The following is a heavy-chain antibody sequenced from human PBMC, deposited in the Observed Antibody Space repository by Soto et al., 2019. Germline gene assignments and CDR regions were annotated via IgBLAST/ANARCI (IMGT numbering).Heavy chain of an antibody. Sequence: QVHLLQSGSEVKKPGSSVKVSCRASGDTLSNYAFSWVRQAPGQGLEWMGGIIPIFGTTSYAQKLQGRVILTADESTTTVYMERMSLRSEDTALYFCALGLRGYHIDSWGQGTQVTVSS. D-gene: IGHD2-15*01. CDR3: ALGLRGYHIDS. V-gene: IGHV1-69*01. CDR2: IIPIFGTT. CDR1: GDTLSNYA. J-gene: IGHJ4*02.